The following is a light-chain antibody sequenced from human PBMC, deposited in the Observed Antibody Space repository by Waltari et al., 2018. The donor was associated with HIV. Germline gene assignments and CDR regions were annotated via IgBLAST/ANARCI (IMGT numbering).Light chain of an antibody. CDR1: STYPPFYQA. Sequence: QSALTQPASVSGFLGQSINISCTGLSTYPPFYQALPWYQQYPGKIPRLIIFDINNRPSGVSDHFSGSRSGNSASLTFSGLQSGDEAHYYCASNRLDYTLIFGGGTKLTVL. CDR3: ASNRLDYTLI. V-gene: IGLV2-14*03. J-gene: IGLJ2*01. CDR2: DIN.